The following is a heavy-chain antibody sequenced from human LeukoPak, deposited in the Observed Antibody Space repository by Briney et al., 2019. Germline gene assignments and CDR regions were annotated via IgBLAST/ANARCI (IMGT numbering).Heavy chain of an antibody. CDR1: GDSISSYY. CDR3: ARARYCSGGSCYYNNWFDP. Sequence: SSETLSLTCTVSGDSISSYYWNWIRQPPGKGLEWIGYIYYSGSTNYNPSLKSRVTISVDTSKNQFSLNLSSVTAADTAVYYCARARYCSGGSCYYNNWFDPWGQGTLVTVSS. CDR2: IYYSGST. V-gene: IGHV4-59*01. J-gene: IGHJ5*02. D-gene: IGHD2-15*01.